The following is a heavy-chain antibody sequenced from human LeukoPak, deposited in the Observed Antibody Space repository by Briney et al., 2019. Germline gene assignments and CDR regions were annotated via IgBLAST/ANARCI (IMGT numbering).Heavy chain of an antibody. Sequence: GGSLRLSCAASGFTFDDYGMSWVRQASGKGLEWVSGINWNGGSTGYADSVKGRFTISRDNAKNSLYLQMNSMRAEDTALYYCARVRFSGTRKYYYYYYYMDVWGKGTTVTVSS. CDR2: INWNGGST. D-gene: IGHD3-3*01. J-gene: IGHJ6*03. V-gene: IGHV3-20*04. CDR3: ARVRFSGTRKYYYYYYYMDV. CDR1: GFTFDDYG.